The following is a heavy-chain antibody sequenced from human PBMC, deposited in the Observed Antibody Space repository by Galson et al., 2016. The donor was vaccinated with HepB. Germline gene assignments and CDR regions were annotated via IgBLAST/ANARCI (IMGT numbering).Heavy chain of an antibody. CDR1: GFNFGWPD. V-gene: IGHV3-13*01. CDR3: VRGRMAFVLGYQFRYFDF. J-gene: IGHJ2*01. D-gene: IGHD2-8*02. CDR2: LGTKADT. Sequence: SRRHSCAASGFNFGWPDMHWVSQTTAKGLEWVAALGTKADTFYPDFAMGRFIISRDNAKSSLYLQLNSLRAGDTAVYFCVRGRMAFVLGYQFRYFDFWGRGTPVIVSS.